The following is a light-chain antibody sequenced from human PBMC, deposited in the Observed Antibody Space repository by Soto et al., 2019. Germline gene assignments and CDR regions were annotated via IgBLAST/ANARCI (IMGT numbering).Light chain of an antibody. CDR3: QQYDNLSYT. Sequence: DIQMTQSPSSLSASVGDRVTITCQASQDISNYLNWYQQKPGKAPKLLIYDASNLETGVPSRFNGSGSGTDFTFTISSLQPEDIATYYCQQYDNLSYTFGQGTKVDIK. CDR2: DAS. CDR1: QDISNY. J-gene: IGKJ2*01. V-gene: IGKV1-33*01.